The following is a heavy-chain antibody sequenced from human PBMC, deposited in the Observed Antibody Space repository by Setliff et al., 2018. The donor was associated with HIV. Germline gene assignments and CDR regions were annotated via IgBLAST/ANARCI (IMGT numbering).Heavy chain of an antibody. CDR1: GYTFTTYG. CDR3: SRSGVPPYYYYGMDV. CDR2: INSYYGNT. D-gene: IGHD3-10*01. J-gene: IGHJ6*02. V-gene: IGHV1-18*04. Sequence: ASVKVSCKASGYTFTTYGVNWVRQAPGQGLEWMGWINSYYGNTKFAQKFQGRVTMTTDTSTTTAFMELRSLKADDTGIYYCSRSGVPPYYYYGMDVWGQGTTVTVSS.